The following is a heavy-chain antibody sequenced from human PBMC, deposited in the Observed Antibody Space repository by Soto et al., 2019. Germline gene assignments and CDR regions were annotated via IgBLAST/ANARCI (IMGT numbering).Heavy chain of an antibody. V-gene: IGHV4-61*01. CDR2: IYYSGST. J-gene: IGHJ3*02. D-gene: IGHD4-17*01. CDR3: ARDAGDYGAAFDI. CDR1: GGSVSSGSYY. Sequence: PSETLSLTCTVSGGSVSSGSYYWSWIRQPPGKGLEWIEYIYYSGSTNYNPSLKSRVTISVDTSKNQFSLKLSSVTAADTAVYYCARDAGDYGAAFDIWGQGTMVTVSS.